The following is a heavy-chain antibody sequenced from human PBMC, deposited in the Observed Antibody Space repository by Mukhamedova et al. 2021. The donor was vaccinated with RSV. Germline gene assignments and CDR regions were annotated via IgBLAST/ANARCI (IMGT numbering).Heavy chain of an antibody. CDR2: ISGSGGST. J-gene: IGHJ4*02. Sequence: WVRQAPGKGLEWVSAISGSGGSTYYADSVKGRFTISRDNSKNTLYLQMNSLRAEDTAVCYCAKAGIVGATTGYFDYWGQGTLVTV. CDR3: AKAGIVGATTGYFDY. V-gene: IGHV3-23*01. D-gene: IGHD1-26*01.